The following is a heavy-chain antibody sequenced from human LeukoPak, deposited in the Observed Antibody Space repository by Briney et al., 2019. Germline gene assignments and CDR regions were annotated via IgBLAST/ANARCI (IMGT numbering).Heavy chain of an antibody. CDR2: IYKTGST. Sequence: SQTLSLTWTVSGDSITSGGYYWSWIRQRPGKGLEWIGYIYKTGSTYYSPSLKSRVTMSVDTSRNQFSLKLNSVTAADTAVYYCARDVLRWGQGTLVTVSS. V-gene: IGHV4-31*02. CDR3: ARDVLR. J-gene: IGHJ4*02. CDR1: GDSITSGGYY.